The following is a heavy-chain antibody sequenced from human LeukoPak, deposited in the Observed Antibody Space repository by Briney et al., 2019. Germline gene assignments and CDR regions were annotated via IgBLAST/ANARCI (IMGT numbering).Heavy chain of an antibody. CDR3: ARTGYCSSTSCYGPTDY. Sequence: PGGSLRLSCAASGFTFSSYAMSWVRQAPGKGLEWVSAISGSGGSTYYADSVKGRFTISRDNSKNTLYLQINSLRAEDTAVYYCARTGYCSSTSCYGPTDYWGQGTLVTVSS. CDR2: ISGSGGST. V-gene: IGHV3-23*01. CDR1: GFTFSSYA. J-gene: IGHJ4*02. D-gene: IGHD2-2*01.